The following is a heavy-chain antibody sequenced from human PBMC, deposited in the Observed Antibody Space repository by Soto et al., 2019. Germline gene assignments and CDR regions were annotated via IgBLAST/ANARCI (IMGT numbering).Heavy chain of an antibody. J-gene: IGHJ4*02. CDR2: IYYTGTT. V-gene: IGHV4-31*03. CDR1: GGSISGGGFY. Sequence: QVQLQESGPGLVKPSQTLSLTCTVSGGSISGGGFYWSWIRQHPGKGLEWIGYIYYTGTTYYNPSLRSRVTMSVDTSKNQFALELSSVTAADTAVYHCARAPLPPTRRRADRFDHWGQGTLVAVSS. D-gene: IGHD1-26*01. CDR3: ARAPLPPTRRRADRFDH.